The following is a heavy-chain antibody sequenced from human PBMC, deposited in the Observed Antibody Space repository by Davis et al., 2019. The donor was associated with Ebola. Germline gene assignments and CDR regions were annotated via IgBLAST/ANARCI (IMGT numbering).Heavy chain of an antibody. CDR3: ARDRAVGGPQAFDI. J-gene: IGHJ3*02. V-gene: IGHV4-59*01. D-gene: IGHD6-19*01. CDR2: IYYSGST. CDR1: GGSFSSYY. Sequence: MPSETLSLTCTVSGGSFSSYYWSWIRQSPGKGLEWIGYIYYSGSTNYNPSLGSRVTISIDTSKNQFSMKLNSVTAADTAVYYCARDRAVGGPQAFDIWGQGTMVTVSP.